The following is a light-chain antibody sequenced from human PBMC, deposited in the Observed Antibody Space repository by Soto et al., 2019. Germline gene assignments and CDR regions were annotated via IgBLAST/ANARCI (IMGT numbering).Light chain of an antibody. CDR1: QSVWSSL. Sequence: ETVLTQSPGTLSLSPGERATLSCRASQSVWSSLLAWYQHKPGQTPTLLIYGASSRATGIPDRFSGSGSGTDFTLTISRLEPEDFDEYYCQQYGRPGTFGQGTKVESK. CDR2: GAS. J-gene: IGKJ1*01. CDR3: QQYGRPGT. V-gene: IGKV3-20*01.